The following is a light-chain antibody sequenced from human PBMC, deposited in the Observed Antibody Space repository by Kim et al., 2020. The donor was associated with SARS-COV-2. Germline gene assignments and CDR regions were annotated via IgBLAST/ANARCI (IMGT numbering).Light chain of an antibody. Sequence: APGKTARITCGGNNIGSKSVHWYQQKPGQAPVLVIYYDSDRPSGIPERFSGSNSGNTATLTISRVEAGDEADYYCQVWDTITVHAIFGGGTKLTVL. V-gene: IGLV3-21*04. J-gene: IGLJ2*01. CDR3: QVWDTITVHAI. CDR2: YDS. CDR1: NIGSKS.